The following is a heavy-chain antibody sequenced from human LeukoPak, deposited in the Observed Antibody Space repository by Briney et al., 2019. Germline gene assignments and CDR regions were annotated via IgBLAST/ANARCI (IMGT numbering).Heavy chain of an antibody. J-gene: IGHJ4*02. D-gene: IGHD5-18*01. CDR1: GFTFSSYG. Sequence: TGGSLRLSCAASGFTFSSYGMHWVRQAPGKGLEYVSAINSNGGSTYYANSVKGRFTISRDNSRGTLYLQMGSLRAEDMAVYYCAREGSYGDSDYWGQGTLVTVSS. CDR3: AREGSYGDSDY. V-gene: IGHV3-64*01. CDR2: INSNGGST.